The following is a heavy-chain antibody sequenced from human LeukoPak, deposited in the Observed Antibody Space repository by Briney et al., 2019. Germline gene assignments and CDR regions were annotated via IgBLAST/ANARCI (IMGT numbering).Heavy chain of an antibody. CDR3: TRDRGSSTLGDY. Sequence: GGSLRLSCAASGFIFSTYAMSWVRQAPGKGLEWVGFIRSKAFGETAEYAASVKGRFTISRDDSKSIAYLQMNSLKTEDTAVYYCTRDRGSSTLGDYWGQGTLVTVSS. V-gene: IGHV3-49*04. CDR1: GFIFSTYA. J-gene: IGHJ4*02. D-gene: IGHD7-27*01. CDR2: IRSKAFGETA.